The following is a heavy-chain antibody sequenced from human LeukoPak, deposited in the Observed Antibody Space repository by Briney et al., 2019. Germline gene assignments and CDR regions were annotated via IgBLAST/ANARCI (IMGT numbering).Heavy chain of an antibody. V-gene: IGHV3-7*01. J-gene: IGHJ4*02. Sequence: GGSLRLSCAASGFTFSSYWMSWVRQAPGKGLEWVANIKQDGSEKYYVDSVKGRFTISRDNAKNSLYLQMNSLRAEDTAVYYCARGRAVYYYDSSGYYDYWGQGTLVTVSS. CDR1: GFTFSSYW. CDR2: IKQDGSEK. D-gene: IGHD3-22*01. CDR3: ARGRAVYYYDSSGYYDY.